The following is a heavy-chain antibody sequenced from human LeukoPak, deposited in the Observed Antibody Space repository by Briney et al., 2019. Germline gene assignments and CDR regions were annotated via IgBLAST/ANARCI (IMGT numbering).Heavy chain of an antibody. Sequence: GGSLRLSCAASGFTFSSYSMNWVRQAPGKGLEWVSYISSSSSTIYYADSVKGRFTISRDNAKNSLYLQMNSLRAEDTAVYYCARDRWSIVVVPAAMTFDYWGQGTLVTVSS. J-gene: IGHJ4*02. CDR3: ARDRWSIVVVPAAMTFDY. CDR1: GFTFSSYS. V-gene: IGHV3-48*04. CDR2: ISSSSSTI. D-gene: IGHD2-2*01.